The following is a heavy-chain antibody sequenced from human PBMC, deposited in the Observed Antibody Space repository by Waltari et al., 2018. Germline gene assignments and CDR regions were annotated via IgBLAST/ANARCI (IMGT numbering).Heavy chain of an antibody. CDR1: GYSISSGYY. J-gene: IGHJ4*02. CDR3: ARHLYGSGSYYKSWYFDY. CDR2: IYHSGST. D-gene: IGHD3-10*01. V-gene: IGHV4-38-2*01. Sequence: QVQLQESGPGLVKPSETLSLTCAVSGYSISSGYYWGWIRQPPGKGLEWIGSIYHSGSTYDNPSLKSRVTISVDTSKNQFSLKLSSVTAADTAVYYCARHLYGSGSYYKSWYFDYWGQGTLVTVSS.